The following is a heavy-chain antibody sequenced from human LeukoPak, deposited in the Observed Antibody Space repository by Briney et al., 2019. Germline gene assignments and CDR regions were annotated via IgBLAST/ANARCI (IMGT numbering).Heavy chain of an antibody. CDR2: MNPNSGNT. CDR3: ARERAYYYDSSGDDAFDI. J-gene: IGHJ3*02. V-gene: IGHV1-8*01. CDR1: GYTFTSCD. Sequence: ASVKVSCKASGYTFTSCDINWVRQATGQGLEWMGWMNPNSGNTGYAQKFQGRVTMTRNTSISTAYMELSSLRSEDTAVYYCARERAYYYDSSGDDAFDIWGQGTMVTVSS. D-gene: IGHD3-22*01.